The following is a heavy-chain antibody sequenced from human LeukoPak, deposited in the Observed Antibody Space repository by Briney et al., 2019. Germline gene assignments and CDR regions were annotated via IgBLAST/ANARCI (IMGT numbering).Heavy chain of an antibody. D-gene: IGHD6-13*01. CDR3: AKTRPLDSSSWSHGDY. CDR1: GFTFSSYA. J-gene: IGHJ4*02. Sequence: PGGSLRLSCAASGFTFSSYAMSWVRQAPGKGLKWVSAISGSGGSTYYADSVKGRFTISRDNSKNTLYLQMNSLRAEDTAVYYCAKTRPLDSSSWSHGDYWGQGTLVTVSS. CDR2: ISGSGGST. V-gene: IGHV3-23*01.